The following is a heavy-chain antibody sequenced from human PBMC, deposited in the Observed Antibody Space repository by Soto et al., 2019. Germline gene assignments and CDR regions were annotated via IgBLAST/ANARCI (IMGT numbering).Heavy chain of an antibody. CDR3: ARRRRLNGGNYDAFDI. J-gene: IGHJ3*02. CDR1: GFTFSSYS. CDR2: ISSSSSYI. D-gene: IGHD1-26*01. V-gene: IGHV3-21*01. Sequence: EVQLVESGGGLVKPRGSLRLSCAASGFTFSSYSMNWVRQAPGKGLEWVSSISSSSSYIYYADLVKGRFTISRDNAKNSLCLRMSSLRAEDTAVYYCARRRRLNGGNYDAFDIWGEGAMVSVSS.